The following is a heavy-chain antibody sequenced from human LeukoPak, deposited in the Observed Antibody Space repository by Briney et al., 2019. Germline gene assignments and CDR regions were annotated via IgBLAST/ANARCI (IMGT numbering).Heavy chain of an antibody. Sequence: GESLKISCKGSGYIFISYWIGWVRQMPGKGLEWMGIIYPGDSDTRYSPSFQGQVTISADESISTAYLQWSSLKASDTAMYYCARLFRGDGYNNATEGGLDFWGQGTLVTVSS. CDR3: ARLFRGDGYNNATEGGLDF. V-gene: IGHV5-51*01. D-gene: IGHD5-24*01. CDR1: GYIFISYW. CDR2: IYPGDSDT. J-gene: IGHJ4*02.